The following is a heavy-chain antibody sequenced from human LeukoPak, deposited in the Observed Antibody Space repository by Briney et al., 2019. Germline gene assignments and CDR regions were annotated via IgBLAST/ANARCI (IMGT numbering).Heavy chain of an antibody. Sequence: ASVKVSCKASGGTFSSYTISWVRQAPGQGLEWMGRIIPILGIANYAQKFQGRVTITTDESTSTAYMELSSLRSEDTAVYYCASDYPYGDYAYWGQGTLVTVSS. CDR1: GGTFSSYT. V-gene: IGHV1-69*02. CDR3: ASDYPYGDYAY. CDR2: IIPILGIA. D-gene: IGHD4-17*01. J-gene: IGHJ4*02.